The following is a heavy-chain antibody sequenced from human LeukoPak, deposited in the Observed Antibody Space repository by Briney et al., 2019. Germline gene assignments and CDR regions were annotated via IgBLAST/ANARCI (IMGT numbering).Heavy chain of an antibody. V-gene: IGHV1-2*02. Sequence: ASVKVSCKASGYTFTSYYMHWVRQAPGQGLEWMGWINPNSGGTNYAQKFQGRVTMTRDTSISTAYMELSRLRSDDTAVYYCARDRPIAARQIDYWGQGTLVTVSS. J-gene: IGHJ4*02. CDR1: GYTFTSYY. D-gene: IGHD6-6*01. CDR3: ARDRPIAARQIDY. CDR2: INPNSGGT.